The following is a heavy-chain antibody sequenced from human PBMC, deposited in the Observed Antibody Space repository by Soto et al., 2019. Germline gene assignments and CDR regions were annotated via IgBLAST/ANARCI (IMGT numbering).Heavy chain of an antibody. Sequence: PSETLSLTCTVSCYSISSGSYLAWIRQPPGKGPEWIASIYHGGTTFYNPSLKSRITISVDTSNNQFSLKLTSVTAADTAVYYCARVHVMVVAGSTFDYWGHGTLVTVSS. CDR1: CYSISSGSY. V-gene: IGHV4-38-2*02. CDR2: IYHGGTT. J-gene: IGHJ4*01. D-gene: IGHD6-19*01. CDR3: ARVHVMVVAGSTFDY.